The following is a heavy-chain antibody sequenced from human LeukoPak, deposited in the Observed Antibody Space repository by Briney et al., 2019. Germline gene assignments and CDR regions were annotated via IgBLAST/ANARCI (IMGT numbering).Heavy chain of an antibody. D-gene: IGHD2-2*01. CDR3: ARGDPIVVVPAARHRGFDY. CDR1: GGSISSGDYY. CDR2: INHSGST. V-gene: IGHV4-39*07. Sequence: PSETLSLTCTVSGGSISSGDYYWSWIRQPPGKGLEWIGEINHSGSTNYNPSLKSRVTISVDTSKNQFSLKLSSVTAADTAVYYCARGDPIVVVPAARHRGFDYWGQGTLVTVSS. J-gene: IGHJ4*02.